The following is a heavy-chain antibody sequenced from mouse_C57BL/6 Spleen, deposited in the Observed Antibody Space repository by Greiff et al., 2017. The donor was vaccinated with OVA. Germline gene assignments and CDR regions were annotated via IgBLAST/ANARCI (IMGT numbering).Heavy chain of an antibody. D-gene: IGHD1-1*02. CDR3: ARWWDAAY. V-gene: IGHV3-6*01. Sequence: VQLQQSGPGLVKPSQSLSLTCSVTGYSITSGYYWNWIRQFPGNKLEWMGYISYDGSNNYNPSLKNRISITRDTSKNQFFLKLNSVTTEDTATYYCARWWDAAYWGQGTLVTVSA. CDR1: GYSITSGYY. J-gene: IGHJ3*01. CDR2: ISYDGSN.